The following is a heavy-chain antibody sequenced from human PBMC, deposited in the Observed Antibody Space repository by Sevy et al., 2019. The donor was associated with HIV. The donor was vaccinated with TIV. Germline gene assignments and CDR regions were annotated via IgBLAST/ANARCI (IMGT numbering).Heavy chain of an antibody. CDR3: ARXXXAGXXDX. CDR1: GGXISSSSYX. V-gene: IGHV4-39*01. Sequence: SETLSLTCTVSGGXISSSSYXWGWXRXPPGKGLGXIGSXXXSGSTYYNPALKSRVTISVDTFKNQFSLKLSSVTAADTAVYYCARXXXAGXXDXWGQGTLVTVSS. D-gene: IGHD6-13*01. J-gene: IGHJ4*02. CDR2: XXXSGST.